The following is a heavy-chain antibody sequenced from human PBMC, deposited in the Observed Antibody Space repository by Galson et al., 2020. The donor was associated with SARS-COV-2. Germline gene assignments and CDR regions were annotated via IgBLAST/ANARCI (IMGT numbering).Heavy chain of an antibody. Sequence: GGSLRLSCTVSGFIFGRYAMSWVRRAPGKGLEWVSIISGNGRDTFYGDSVKGRFTTSRDNSHNMLYLQMNSLRAEDTAVYFCARDQLEGPMSPGDHGYWGQGTLGTVSS. J-gene: IGHJ4*02. CDR1: GFIFGRYA. V-gene: IGHV3-23*01. CDR2: ISGNGRDT. CDR3: ARDQLEGPMSPGDHGY. D-gene: IGHD2-21*01.